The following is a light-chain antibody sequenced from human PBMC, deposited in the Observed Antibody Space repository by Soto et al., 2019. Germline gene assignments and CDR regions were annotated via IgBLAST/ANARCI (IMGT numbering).Light chain of an antibody. J-gene: IGKJ4*02. Sequence: EIVLTQSPATLSLSPGERATLSCRASQSVSSYLAWYQQKPGQAPMLLIYDATNRATGIPARFSGSVSGTDFTLTISSLEAADVEVCYCQPRSNWLTFGGGPKVEIK. V-gene: IGKV3-11*01. CDR2: DAT. CDR1: QSVSSY. CDR3: QPRSNWLT.